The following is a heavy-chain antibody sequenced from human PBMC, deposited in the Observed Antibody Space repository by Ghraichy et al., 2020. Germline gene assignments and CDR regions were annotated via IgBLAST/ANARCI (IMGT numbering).Heavy chain of an antibody. CDR3: ARDVAATGAYFDS. CDR2: IWNDGNNI. D-gene: IGHD6-13*01. V-gene: IGHV3-33*01. Sequence: GGSLRLSCAASGFTFSSYGMHWVRQAPGKGLEWVTVIWNDGNNIYYADSVKGRFTISRDNSKNTLYLQMNSLRAEDTAVYYCARDVAATGAYFDSWGQGTLITVSS. CDR1: GFTFSSYG. J-gene: IGHJ4*02.